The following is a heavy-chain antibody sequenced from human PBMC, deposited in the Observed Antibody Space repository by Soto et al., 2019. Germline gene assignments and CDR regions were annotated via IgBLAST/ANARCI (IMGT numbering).Heavy chain of an antibody. J-gene: IGHJ6*02. V-gene: IGHV1-46*01. CDR1: GYTFTSYY. CDR3: ARERYSSSWYPYYYYYGMDV. D-gene: IGHD6-13*01. Sequence: ASVKVSCKASGYTFTSYYMHWVRQAPGQGLEWMGIINPSGGSTSYAQKFQGRVTMTRDTSTSTVYMELSSLRSEDTAVYYCARERYSSSWYPYYYYYGMDVWGQGTTVTVSS. CDR2: INPSGGST.